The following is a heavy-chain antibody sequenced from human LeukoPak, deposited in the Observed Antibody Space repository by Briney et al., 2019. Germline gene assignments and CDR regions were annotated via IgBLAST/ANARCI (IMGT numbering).Heavy chain of an antibody. CDR3: ARDGGLYSVVLGADYNCFDY. CDR2: IRYDGSKE. V-gene: IGHV3-30*02. CDR1: GCTFSSYG. D-gene: IGHD3-10*01. Sequence: GGSLRLSCAASGCTFSSYGIHWVRQAPGKGLEWVAFIRYDGSKEYYADSVKGRFTISRDNSKNTLYLQMNSLRAEDTAVYYCARDGGLYSVVLGADYNCFDYWGQGTLVTVSS. J-gene: IGHJ4*02.